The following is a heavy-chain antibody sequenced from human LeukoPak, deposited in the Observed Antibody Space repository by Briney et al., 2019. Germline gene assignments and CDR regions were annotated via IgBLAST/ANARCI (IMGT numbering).Heavy chain of an antibody. D-gene: IGHD3-10*01. CDR2: ISSSGSTI. CDR1: GFTFSDYY. V-gene: IGHV3-11*01. J-gene: IGHJ5*02. CDR3: ARDFRVVRGVIITDNWFDP. Sequence: GGSLRPSCAASGFTFSDYYMSWIRQAPGKGLEWVSYISSSGSTIYYADSVKGRFTISRDNAKNSLYLQMNSLRAEDTAVYYCARDFRVVRGVIITDNWFDPWGQGTLVTVSS.